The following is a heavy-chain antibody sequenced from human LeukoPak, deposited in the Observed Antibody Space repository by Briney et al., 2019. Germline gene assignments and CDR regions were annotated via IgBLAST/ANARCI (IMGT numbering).Heavy chain of an antibody. Sequence: ASVKVSCKASGYTFTSYYMDWVRQAPGQGLEWMGMINPGGGSASYAQKFQGRVTMTRDTSTSTVSMELSSLRSEDTAVYYCAIDLAVPGSGKYYFDYWGQGTLVTVSS. CDR2: INPGGGSA. CDR3: AIDLAVPGSGKYYFDY. D-gene: IGHD6-19*01. J-gene: IGHJ4*02. CDR1: GYTFTSYY. V-gene: IGHV1-46*01.